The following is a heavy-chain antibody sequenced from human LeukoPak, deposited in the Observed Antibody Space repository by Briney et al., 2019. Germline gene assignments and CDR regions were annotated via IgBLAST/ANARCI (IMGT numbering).Heavy chain of an antibody. CDR3: ARAAAAVSGMDV. CDR1: GGSVSSGSYY. D-gene: IGHD6-13*01. J-gene: IGHJ6*02. CDR2: IYYSGST. Sequence: RPSETLSLTCTVSGGSVSSGSYYWSWIRQPPGKGLEWIGYIYYSGSTNYNPSLKSRVTISVDTSKNQFSLKLSSVTAADTAVYYCARAAAAVSGMDVWGQGTTVTVSS. V-gene: IGHV4-61*01.